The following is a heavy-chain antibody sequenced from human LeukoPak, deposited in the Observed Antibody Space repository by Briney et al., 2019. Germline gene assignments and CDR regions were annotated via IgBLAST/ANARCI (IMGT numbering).Heavy chain of an antibody. D-gene: IGHD1-26*01. J-gene: IGHJ4*02. V-gene: IGHV1-69*13. CDR1: GGTFSSYA. CDR2: IIPIFGTA. CDR3: ARSSSGSYPLGNYFDY. Sequence: SVKVSCKASGGTFSSYAISWVRQAPGQGLEWMGGIIPIFGTANYAQKFQGRVTITANESTSTAYMELSSLRSEDTAVYYCARSSSGSYPLGNYFDYWGQGTLVTVSS.